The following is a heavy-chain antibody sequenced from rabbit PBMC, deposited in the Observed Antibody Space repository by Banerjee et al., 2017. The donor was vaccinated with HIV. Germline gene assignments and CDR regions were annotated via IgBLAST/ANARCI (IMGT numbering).Heavy chain of an antibody. CDR2: IYTGDGST. Sequence: QEQLVESGGGLVKPGASLTLTCKASGFDISSSYHMCWVRQAPGKGLEWIGCIYTGDGSTYYASWVNGRFSISRENTRNTVSLQMNSLTAADTATYFCTRGYISGSGYYGLWGQGTLVTVS. V-gene: IGHV1S47*01. CDR1: GFDISSSYH. CDR3: TRGYISGSGYYGL. J-gene: IGHJ3*01. D-gene: IGHD1-1*01.